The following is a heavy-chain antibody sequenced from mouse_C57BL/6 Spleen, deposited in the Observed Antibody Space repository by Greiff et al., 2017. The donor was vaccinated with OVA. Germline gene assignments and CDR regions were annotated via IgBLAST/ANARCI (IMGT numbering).Heavy chain of an antibody. Sequence: QVQLKESGPELVKPGASVKLSCKASGYTFTSYDINWVKQRPGQGLEWIGWIYPRDGSTKYNEKFKGKATLTVDTSSSTAYMELHSLTSEDSAVYFCARSEFITTVVAPFDYWGQGTTLTVSS. D-gene: IGHD1-1*01. CDR2: IYPRDGST. CDR3: ARSEFITTVVAPFDY. CDR1: GYTFTSYD. V-gene: IGHV1-85*01. J-gene: IGHJ2*01.